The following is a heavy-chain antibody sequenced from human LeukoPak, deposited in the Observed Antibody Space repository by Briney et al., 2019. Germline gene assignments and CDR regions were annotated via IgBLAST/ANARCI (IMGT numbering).Heavy chain of an antibody. CDR1: GYTFTSYY. CDR2: INPSGGST. CDR3: ARDPLLPRYCSSTSCYSGFDY. J-gene: IGHJ4*02. V-gene: IGHV1-46*01. Sequence: ASVKVSCKASGYTFTSYYMHWVRQAPGQGLEWMGIINPSGGSTSYAQKFQGRVTMTRDMSTSTVYMELSSLRSEDTAVYYCARDPLLPRYCSSTSCYSGFDYWGQGTLVTVSS. D-gene: IGHD2-2*02.